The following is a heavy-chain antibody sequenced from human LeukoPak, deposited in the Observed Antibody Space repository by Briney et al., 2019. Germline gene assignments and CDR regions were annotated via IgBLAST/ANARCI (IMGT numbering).Heavy chain of an antibody. CDR3: ARGEDNADEYLREDY. D-gene: IGHD2/OR15-2a*01. V-gene: IGHV3-7*04. CDR1: GFPFSSYW. J-gene: IGHJ4*02. Sequence: GGSLRLSCAGSGFPFSSYWMTWVRQAPGKGLEWVANINQDGSEKSYVDSVRGRFTISRGNAKNSLYLQMNRVGAEDTAVYYCARGEDNADEYLREDYWGQGILVTVSS. CDR2: INQDGSEK.